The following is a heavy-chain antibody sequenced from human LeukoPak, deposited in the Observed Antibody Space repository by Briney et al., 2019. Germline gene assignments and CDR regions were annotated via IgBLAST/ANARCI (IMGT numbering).Heavy chain of an antibody. CDR2: ISGSGGST. J-gene: IGHJ4*02. CDR3: ARVVYDSWSAYDY. CDR1: GFTFNTYT. V-gene: IGHV3-23*01. D-gene: IGHD3-3*01. Sequence: GGSLRLSCAASGFTFNTYTMNWVRQAPGKGLEWVSAISGSGGSTYYADSVKGRFTISRDNSKNTLYLQMNSLRAEDTALYYCARVVYDSWSAYDYWGQGTLVTVSS.